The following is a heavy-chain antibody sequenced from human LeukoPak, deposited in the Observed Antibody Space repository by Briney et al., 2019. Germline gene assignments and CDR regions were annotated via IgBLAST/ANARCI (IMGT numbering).Heavy chain of an antibody. Sequence: GGSLRLSCAASGFTFSSYAMSWVRQAPGKGLEWVANINQDGSEKYYVDSVKGRFTISRDNAKNSVYLQMSGLRFEDTAVYYCARDRSASIWGQGTMVTVSS. CDR1: GFTFSSYA. J-gene: IGHJ3*02. V-gene: IGHV3-7*01. CDR3: ARDRSASI. CDR2: INQDGSEK.